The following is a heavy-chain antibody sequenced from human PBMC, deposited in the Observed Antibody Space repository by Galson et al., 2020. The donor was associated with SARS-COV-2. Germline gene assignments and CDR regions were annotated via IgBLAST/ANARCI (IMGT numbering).Heavy chain of an antibody. D-gene: IGHD3-10*01. J-gene: IGHJ1*01. Sequence: SETLSLTCTVSGRSISTSSYYWNWIRQPPGKGLEWIGSIYYSGSTNHSPSLKSRVTLSIDTSKNQFSLKLNSVTAADTAVYYCARGSGSYYYFHKWGQGTLVTASS. CDR1: GRSISTSSYY. CDR3: ARGSGSYYYFHK. V-gene: IGHV4-39*01. CDR2: IYYSGST.